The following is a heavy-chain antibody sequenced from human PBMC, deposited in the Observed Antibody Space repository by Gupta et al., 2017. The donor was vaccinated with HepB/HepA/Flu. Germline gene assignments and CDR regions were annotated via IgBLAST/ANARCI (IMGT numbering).Heavy chain of an antibody. D-gene: IGHD2-8*01. V-gene: IGHV6-1*01. Sequence: QAQLQQSGPGLVKPSQSLPLTCAIFGDRVSRNSTVWNWIRQSPARGLEWLGRTYYRSKWESDYAVSVKSRITINAETSKNKLSVQLKAVTPEDAAVDYCGRGWTCTIGGQGTMVTVSS. CDR2: TYYRSKWES. CDR1: GDRVSRNSTV. J-gene: IGHJ3*02. CDR3: GRGWTCTI.